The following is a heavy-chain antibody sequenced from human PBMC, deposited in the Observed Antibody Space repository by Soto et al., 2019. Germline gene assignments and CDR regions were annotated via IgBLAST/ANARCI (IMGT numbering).Heavy chain of an antibody. Sequence: GASVKVSCKASGYTFTSYYMHWVRQAPGQGLEWMGIINPSGGSTGYAQKFQGRVTMTRDTSTSTVYMELSSLRSEDTAVYYCARRRGLLDAFDIWGQGTMVTVSS. CDR3: ARRRGLLDAFDI. D-gene: IGHD3-10*01. CDR1: GYTFTSYY. J-gene: IGHJ3*02. V-gene: IGHV1-46*03. CDR2: INPSGGST.